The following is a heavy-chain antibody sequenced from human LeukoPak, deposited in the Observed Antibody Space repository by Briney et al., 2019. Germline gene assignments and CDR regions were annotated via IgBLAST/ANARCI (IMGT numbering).Heavy chain of an antibody. D-gene: IGHD3-22*01. CDR1: GFTFSSYA. CDR2: ISYDGSNK. Sequence: GGSLRLSCAASGFTFSSYAMHWVRQAPGKGLEWVAVISYDGSNKYYADSVRGRFTISRDNSKNTLYLQMNSLRAEDTAVYYCARDRYYDSSGYYYYYYGMDVWGQGTTVTVSS. CDR3: ARDRYYDSSGYYYYYYGMDV. V-gene: IGHV3-30-3*01. J-gene: IGHJ6*02.